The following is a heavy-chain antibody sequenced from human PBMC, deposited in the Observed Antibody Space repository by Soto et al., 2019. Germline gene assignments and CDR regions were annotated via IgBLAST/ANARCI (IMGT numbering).Heavy chain of an antibody. Sequence: QVQLQQWGAGLLKPSETLSLTCAVYGGSFSGYYWSWIRQPPGKGLEWIGEINHSGTTNYNPSLKSRVIISVDTYKNQFSLKLSSVTAADTGVYYCARVGVRDGDYGVSRFDPWGQGTLVTVSS. D-gene: IGHD4-17*01. J-gene: IGHJ5*02. CDR3: ARVGVRDGDYGVSRFDP. CDR2: INHSGTT. CDR1: GGSFSGYY. V-gene: IGHV4-34*01.